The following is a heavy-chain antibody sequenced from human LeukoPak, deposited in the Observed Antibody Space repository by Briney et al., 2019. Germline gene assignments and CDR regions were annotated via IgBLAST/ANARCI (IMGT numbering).Heavy chain of an antibody. CDR2: ISGSGGST. D-gene: IGHD1-20*01. V-gene: IGHV3-23*01. J-gene: IGHJ4*02. CDR1: GFTFDDYA. CDR3: AKDGNWNDHYYFDY. Sequence: PGGSLRLSCAASGFTFDDYAMHWVRQAPGKGLEWVSAISGSGGSTYYADSVKGRFTISRDNSKNTLYLQMNSLRAEDTAVYYCAKDGNWNDHYYFDYWGQGTLVTVSS.